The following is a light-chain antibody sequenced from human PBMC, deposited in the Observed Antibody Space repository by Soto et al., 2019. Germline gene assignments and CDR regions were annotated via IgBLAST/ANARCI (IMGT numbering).Light chain of an antibody. J-gene: IGKJ5*01. CDR1: QGISGY. CDR3: QHLKSYPIT. CDR2: AAS. Sequence: IPLTQSPSSLSASVGDSVTIACRASQGISGYLAWYQQEPGKAPKLLIYAASTLQSGVPSRFSGSGSGTDFTLTINRLQSEDFATYYCQHLKSYPITFGQGTRLE. V-gene: IGKV1-9*01.